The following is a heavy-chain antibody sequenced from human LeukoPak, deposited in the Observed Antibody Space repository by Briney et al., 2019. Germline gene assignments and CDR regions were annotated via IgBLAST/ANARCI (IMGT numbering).Heavy chain of an antibody. Sequence: SGPTLVNPTQTLTLTCTFSGFSLTTSGVGVGWIRQPPGKALDWLAFIYWNDDNRYSPSLKSRLTITKDTSKNQVVLTMTNMDPVDTATYYCARSGYRYGYGYVDQWGQGTLVTVSS. V-gene: IGHV2-5*01. J-gene: IGHJ4*02. CDR3: ARSGYRYGYGYVDQ. D-gene: IGHD5-18*01. CDR2: IYWNDDN. CDR1: GFSLTTSGVG.